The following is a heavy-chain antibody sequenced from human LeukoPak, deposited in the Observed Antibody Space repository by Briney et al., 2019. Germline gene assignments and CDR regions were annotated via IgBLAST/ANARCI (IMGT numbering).Heavy chain of an antibody. CDR1: GGSISGYY. V-gene: IGHV4-4*07. CDR3: ARRLVAAAGTNWFDP. J-gene: IGHJ5*02. D-gene: IGHD6-13*01. Sequence: SETLSLTCSVSGGSISGYYWSWIRQPAGKGLEWIGRIYSSGSTNYNPSLKSRVTMSVDTSKSQFSLKLSSVTAADTAVYYCARRLVAAAGTNWFDPWGQGTLVTVSS. CDR2: IYSSGST.